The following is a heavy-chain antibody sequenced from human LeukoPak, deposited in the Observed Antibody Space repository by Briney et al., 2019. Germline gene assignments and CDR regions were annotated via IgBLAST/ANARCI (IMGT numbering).Heavy chain of an antibody. CDR2: IRGDGGRT. CDR1: GFTFSSFV. V-gene: IGHV3-23*01. J-gene: IGHJ4*02. CDR3: AKEGVAVTSRGAYFDS. Sequence: GGPLRLSCAASGFTFSSFVVTWVRQAPGKGRERVSSIRGDGGRTYYADSVKGRFTISRDNSKNTLYLQMNSLRAEDTAVYYCAKEGVAVTSRGAYFDSWGQGTLVTVSS. D-gene: IGHD4-17*01.